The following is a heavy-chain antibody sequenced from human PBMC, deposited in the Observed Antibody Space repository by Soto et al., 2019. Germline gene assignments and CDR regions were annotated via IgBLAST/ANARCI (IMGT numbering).Heavy chain of an antibody. Sequence: EVQLVESGGGLVKPGGSLRLSCAASGFTFSSYSMNWVRQAPGKGLEWVSSISSSSSYIYYADSVKGRFTISRDNAKNSLYLQMNRLRAEDTAVYYCARESSGGDSHWGQGTLVTVSS. CDR2: ISSSSSYI. D-gene: IGHD2-21*02. J-gene: IGHJ4*02. V-gene: IGHV3-21*01. CDR1: GFTFSSYS. CDR3: ARESSGGDSH.